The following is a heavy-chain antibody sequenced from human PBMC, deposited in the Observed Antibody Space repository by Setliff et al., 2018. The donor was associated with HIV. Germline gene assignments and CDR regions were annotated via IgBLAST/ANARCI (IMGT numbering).Heavy chain of an antibody. CDR3: STWQVDINKDY. CDR1: GYSISNDYY. CDR2: IYHSGNT. D-gene: IGHD2-15*01. V-gene: IGHV4-38-2*02. J-gene: IGHJ4*02. Sequence: SETLSLSCTVSGYSISNDYYWGWIRQPPGKGLEWIASIYHSGNTYYNPSLKSRVTISVDTSKNQFSLRLSSVTAADTAVYYCSTWQVDINKDYWGQGTLVTVSS.